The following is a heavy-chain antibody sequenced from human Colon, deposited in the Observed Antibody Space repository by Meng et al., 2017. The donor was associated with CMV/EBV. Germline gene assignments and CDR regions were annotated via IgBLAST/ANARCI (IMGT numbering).Heavy chain of an antibody. V-gene: IGHV3-53*01. D-gene: IGHD4-11*01. Sequence: ASGFGVDSQNMSWVRKGPVKGLEWLSIDYHDGRSYYAEAVRGRITISRDNSKNTVFLEMNNMRDEDTGVYFCARGPTTVLYWYFDLWGRGSLVTVSS. CDR3: ARGPTTVLYWYFDL. J-gene: IGHJ2*01. CDR1: GFGVDSQN. CDR2: DYHDGRS.